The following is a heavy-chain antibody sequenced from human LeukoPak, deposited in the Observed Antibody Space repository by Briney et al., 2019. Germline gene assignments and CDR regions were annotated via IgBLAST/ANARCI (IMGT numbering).Heavy chain of an antibody. J-gene: IGHJ3*02. Sequence: SETLSLTXTVSGGSISSGDYYWSWIRQPPGNGLEWIGYIYYSGSTYYNPSLKSRVTISVDTTKNQFSLKLSSVTAADTAVYYCARLASDLDAFDIWGQGTMVTVSS. CDR1: GGSISSGDYY. CDR2: IYYSGST. V-gene: IGHV4-30-4*08. CDR3: ARLASDLDAFDI.